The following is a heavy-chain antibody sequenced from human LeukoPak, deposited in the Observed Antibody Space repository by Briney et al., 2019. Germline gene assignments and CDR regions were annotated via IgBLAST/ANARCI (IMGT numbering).Heavy chain of an antibody. Sequence: GGSLRLSCAASGFTFSNAWMSWVRQAPGKGLEWVSYISSSSSTIYYADSVKGRFTISRDNAKNSLYLQMNSLRAEDTAVYYCARDGRFGPIDYWGQGTLVTVSS. CDR2: ISSSSSTI. CDR1: GFTFSNAW. D-gene: IGHD3-10*01. V-gene: IGHV3-48*04. CDR3: ARDGRFGPIDY. J-gene: IGHJ4*02.